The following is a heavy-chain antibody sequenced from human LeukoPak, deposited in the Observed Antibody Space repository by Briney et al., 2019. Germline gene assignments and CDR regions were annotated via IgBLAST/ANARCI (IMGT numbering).Heavy chain of an antibody. Sequence: PSETLSLTCAVSGGSISSSNWWSWVRQPPGKGLEWIGEIYHSGSTNYNPSLKSRVTISVDKSKNQFSLKLSSVTAADTAVYYCAKASVGARFFDPWGQGTLVTVSS. CDR3: AKASVGARFFDP. CDR1: GGSISSSNW. CDR2: IYHSGST. J-gene: IGHJ5*02. D-gene: IGHD1-26*01. V-gene: IGHV4-4*02.